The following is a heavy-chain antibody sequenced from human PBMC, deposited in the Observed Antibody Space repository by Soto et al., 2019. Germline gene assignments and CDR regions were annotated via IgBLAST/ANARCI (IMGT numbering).Heavy chain of an antibody. CDR2: ISGDGINK. Sequence: GGSLRLSCSGSGFTFGDYAINWVRQAPGKGLEWVAVISGDGINKYIPHSVKGRFVISRDNSKNSVFLQMSSLGPQDTAIYYCARRLTTSVTALGYWGQGTLVTVSS. D-gene: IGHD4-17*01. J-gene: IGHJ4*02. V-gene: IGHV3-30*09. CDR1: GFTFGDYA. CDR3: ARRLTTSVTALGY.